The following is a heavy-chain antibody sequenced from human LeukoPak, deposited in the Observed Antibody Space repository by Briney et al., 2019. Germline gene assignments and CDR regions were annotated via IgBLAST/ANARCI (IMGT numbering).Heavy chain of an antibody. CDR2: INPNNGGT. D-gene: IGHD3-10*01. CDR1: GYTFTGYY. J-gene: IGHJ3*02. V-gene: IGHV1-2*02. CDR3: ARARTDRGSRGPYDI. Sequence: GASVKVSCKASGYTFTGYYIHWVRQAPGQGLEWMGWINPNNGGTNYAQRFQGRVTMTRDTSISTAYMELSRLRSDDTAAYYCARARTDRGSRGPYDIWGQGTMVTVSS.